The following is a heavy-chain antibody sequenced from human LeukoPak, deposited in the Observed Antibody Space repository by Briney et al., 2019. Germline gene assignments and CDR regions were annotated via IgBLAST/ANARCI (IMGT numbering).Heavy chain of an antibody. CDR3: VRENWYRFDN. D-gene: IGHD1-14*01. V-gene: IGHV3-72*01. CDR2: IKIEGDSYTT. CDR1: GFAFSVYF. J-gene: IGHJ4*02. Sequence: GGSLRLSCAASGFAFSVYFMGWVRQAPGKGLEWVGRIKIEGDSYTTEYAASVKGRFTISRDDSENSLILQMNSLKTEDTAVYYCVRENWYRFDNWGRGTLVTVSS.